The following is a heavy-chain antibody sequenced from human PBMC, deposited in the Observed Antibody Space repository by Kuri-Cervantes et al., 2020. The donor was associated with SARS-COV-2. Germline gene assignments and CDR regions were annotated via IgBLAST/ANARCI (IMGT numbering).Heavy chain of an antibody. V-gene: IGHV4-34*01. Sequence: SETLSLTCAVYGGSFSGYYWSWIRQPPGKGLEWIGEINHSGSTNYNPSLKSRVTISVDTSKNQFSLKLSSVTAADTAVYYCARAFNWAMYYFDYWGQGTLVTVSS. CDR3: ARAFNWAMYYFDY. J-gene: IGHJ4*02. CDR2: INHSGST. D-gene: IGHD7-27*01. CDR1: GGSFSGYY.